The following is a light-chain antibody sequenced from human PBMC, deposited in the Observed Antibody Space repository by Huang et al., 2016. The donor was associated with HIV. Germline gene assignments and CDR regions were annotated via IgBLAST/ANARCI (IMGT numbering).Light chain of an antibody. Sequence: DIIMTQSPDSLAVSLGERATLNCRSSQSVYFSSTSEDYMAWFHQKPGQPPRLLLFCASTREAVVPARFSGSGSGTHFTLTIANLEAEDAAIYYCQQYYSSPQTFGQGTRVEVK. CDR3: QQYYSSPQT. CDR2: CAS. CDR1: QSVYFSSTSEDY. V-gene: IGKV4-1*01. J-gene: IGKJ1*01.